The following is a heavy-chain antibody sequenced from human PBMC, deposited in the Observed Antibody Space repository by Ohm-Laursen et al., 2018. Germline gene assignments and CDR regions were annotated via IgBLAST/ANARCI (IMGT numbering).Heavy chain of an antibody. D-gene: IGHD2/OR15-2a*01. CDR3: ARESNGFYLIFEN. Sequence: SLRLSCAASAFTVSNNYMAWVRQAPGKGLECVSIIYGDVSSYYADSVKGRFTISSDNSKNTLYLQMNSLRAEDTAVYFCARESNGFYLIFENWGQGALVTVSS. CDR1: AFTVSNNY. V-gene: IGHV3-66*01. J-gene: IGHJ4*02. CDR2: IYGDVSS.